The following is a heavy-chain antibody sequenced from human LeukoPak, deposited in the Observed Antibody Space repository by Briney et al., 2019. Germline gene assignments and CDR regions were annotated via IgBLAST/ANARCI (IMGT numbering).Heavy chain of an antibody. J-gene: IGHJ5*02. Sequence: GASVKVSCKASGYTFTGQYIHWVRQAPGQGLEWMGWINPNSGGTNYAQKFQGRVTMTRDTSITTTYMELSRLRSDDTAVYYCARVVTTTWNSYTGWFDPWGQGTLVTASS. D-gene: IGHD4-11*01. CDR1: GYTFTGQY. V-gene: IGHV1-2*02. CDR3: ARVVTTTWNSYTGWFDP. CDR2: INPNSGGT.